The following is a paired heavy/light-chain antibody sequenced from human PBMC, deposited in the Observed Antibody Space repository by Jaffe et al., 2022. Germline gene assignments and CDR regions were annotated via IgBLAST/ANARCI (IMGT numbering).Heavy chain of an antibody. CDR1: GYTFTTYA. Sequence: QVQLVQSGSELKKPGASVNVSCKASGYTFTTYAINWVRQAPGQGLEWMGWINTNTGNPMYAQDFTGRFVFSLDTSVNTAYLQISSLKAEDTAVYYCSRAPSYSSGARLKFDYWGQGILVTVSS. CDR3: SRAPSYSSGARLKFDY. CDR2: INTNTGNP. J-gene: IGHJ4*02. V-gene: IGHV7-4-1*02. D-gene: IGHD6-19*01.
Light chain of an antibody. Sequence: DIQMTQSPSSLSASVGDRVTFTCRASQSINTYLNWYQQKPGKAPKLLIFAASSLQSGVPSRFSGSGSGTDFTLTISSLQPDDFATYYCQQSNSTPYTFGQGTKVEIK. CDR3: QQSNSTPYT. V-gene: IGKV1-39*01. CDR2: AAS. J-gene: IGKJ2*01. CDR1: QSINTY.